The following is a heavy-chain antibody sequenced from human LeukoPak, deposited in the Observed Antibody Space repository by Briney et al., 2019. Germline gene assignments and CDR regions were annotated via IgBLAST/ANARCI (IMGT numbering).Heavy chain of an antibody. V-gene: IGHV1-3*01. J-gene: IGHJ4*02. Sequence: ASVKVSCKASGYTFTSYAMHWVRQAPGQRPEWMGWINAGNGNTKYSQKFQGRVTITRDTSASTAYMELSSLRSEDTAVYYCARDPGGHWGFDYWGQGALVTVSS. CDR3: ARDPGGHWGFDY. D-gene: IGHD3-16*01. CDR2: INAGNGNT. CDR1: GYTFTSYA.